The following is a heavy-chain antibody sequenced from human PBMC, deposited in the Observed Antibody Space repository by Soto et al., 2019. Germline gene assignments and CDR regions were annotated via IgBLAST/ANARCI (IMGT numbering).Heavy chain of an antibody. CDR3: ARGVHYDSSGYYYFY. J-gene: IGHJ4*02. V-gene: IGHV1-69*13. D-gene: IGHD3-22*01. CDR2: IIPLFGTA. Sequence: SVKVSCKASGGTFSTYAIDWVRQAPGQGLEWMGGIIPLFGTAKYAQNFQGRITITADESTNTAYMELRSLRSQDTAVYYCARGVHYDSSGYYYFYWGQGTPVTVSS. CDR1: GGTFSTYA.